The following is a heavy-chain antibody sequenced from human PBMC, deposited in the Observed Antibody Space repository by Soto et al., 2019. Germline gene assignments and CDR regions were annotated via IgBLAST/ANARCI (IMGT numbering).Heavy chain of an antibody. V-gene: IGHV4-39*01. Sequence: SETLSLTCTVSGGSISSSSYYWGWIRQPPGKGLEWIGSIYYSGSTYYNPSLKSRVTISVDTSKNQFSLKLSSVTAADTAVYYCARHKKDFWSEKVYYYMDVWGKGTTVTVSS. J-gene: IGHJ6*03. CDR3: ARHKKDFWSEKVYYYMDV. CDR1: GGSISSSSYY. D-gene: IGHD3-3*01. CDR2: IYYSGST.